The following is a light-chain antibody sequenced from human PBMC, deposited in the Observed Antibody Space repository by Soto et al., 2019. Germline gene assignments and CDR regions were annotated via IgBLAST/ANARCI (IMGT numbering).Light chain of an antibody. CDR1: QSVSSSY. J-gene: IGKJ4*01. Sequence: EIVLTQSPGTLSLSPGERATLSCRASQSVSSSYLAWYQQKPGQAPRLLIYGASSRATGIPDRFSGSGSGTDFTFTISRLEPEDFAVYYCQQYGSSPRFTFGEGTKVEIK. CDR3: QQYGSSPRFT. V-gene: IGKV3-20*01. CDR2: GAS.